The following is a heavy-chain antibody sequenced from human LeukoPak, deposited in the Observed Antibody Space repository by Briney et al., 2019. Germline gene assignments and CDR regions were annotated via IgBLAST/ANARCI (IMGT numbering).Heavy chain of an antibody. J-gene: IGHJ5*02. Sequence: NPSETLSLTCTVSGGSISSHYWSWIRQPPGKGLEWIGYIYYSGSTNYNPSLKSRVTISVDTSKNQFSLKLSSVTAADTAVHYCAREAIWWFDPWGQGTLVTVSS. D-gene: IGHD2-2*01. CDR2: IYYSGST. CDR1: GGSISSHY. V-gene: IGHV4-59*11. CDR3: AREAIWWFDP.